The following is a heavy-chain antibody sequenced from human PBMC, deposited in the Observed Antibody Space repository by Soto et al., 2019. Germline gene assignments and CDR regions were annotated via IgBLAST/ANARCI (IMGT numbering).Heavy chain of an antibody. D-gene: IGHD3-16*01. CDR3: AKPRGILPPYYFDY. Sequence: PGGSLRLSCAASGFTFDDYAMHWVRQAPGKGLEWVSGISWNSGSIGYADSVKGRFTISRDNSKNTLYLQMNSLRAEDTAVYYCAKPRGILPPYYFDYWGQGTLVTVSS. J-gene: IGHJ4*02. CDR1: GFTFDDYA. CDR2: ISWNSGSI. V-gene: IGHV3-9*01.